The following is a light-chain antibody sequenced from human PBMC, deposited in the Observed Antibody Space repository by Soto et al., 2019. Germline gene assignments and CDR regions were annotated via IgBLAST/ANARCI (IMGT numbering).Light chain of an antibody. V-gene: IGKV1-39*01. J-gene: IGKJ4*01. CDR1: QSISSY. Sequence: DIQMTQSPSSLSASVGYRVTITCRASQSISSYLNWYQQKPGKAPKLLIYAASSLQSGVPSRFSGSGSGTDFTLTISSLQPEDFATYYCQQSYSTPLTFGGGTNVEIK. CDR2: AAS. CDR3: QQSYSTPLT.